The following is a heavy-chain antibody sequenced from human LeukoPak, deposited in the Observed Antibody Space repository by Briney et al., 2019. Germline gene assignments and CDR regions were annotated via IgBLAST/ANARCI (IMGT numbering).Heavy chain of an antibody. D-gene: IGHD3-16*01. CDR2: IXSDGSST. CDR3: AKGLRTGVGPYMGYHYYMDV. CDR1: XFTFSSYW. V-gene: IGHV3-74*01. J-gene: IGHJ6*03. Sequence: SLXLXXAASXFTFSSYWXXWVRQAPGKGLVWXSRIXSDGSSTSYADSVKGRFTISRDNAKNTLYLQMNSLRDEDTGVYYCAKGLRTGVGPYMGYHYYMDVWGKGATVTVSS.